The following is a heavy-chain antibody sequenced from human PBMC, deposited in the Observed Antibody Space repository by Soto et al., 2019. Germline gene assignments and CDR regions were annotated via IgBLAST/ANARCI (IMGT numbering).Heavy chain of an antibody. CDR1: GFTFSSYA. J-gene: IGHJ3*02. V-gene: IGHV3-23*01. CDR2: ISGSGGST. CDR3: AKDIGDYDFWSGPEAFDI. Sequence: GGSLRLSCAASGFTFSSYAMSWVRQAPGKGLEWVSAISGSGGSTYYADSVKGQFTISRDNSKNTLYLQMNSLRAEDTAVYYCAKDIGDYDFWSGPEAFDIWGQGTMVTVSS. D-gene: IGHD3-3*01.